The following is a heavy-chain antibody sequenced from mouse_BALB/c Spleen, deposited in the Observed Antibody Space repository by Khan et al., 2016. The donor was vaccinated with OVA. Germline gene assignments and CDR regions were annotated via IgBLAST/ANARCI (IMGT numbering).Heavy chain of an antibody. CDR3: ARAYYRYDGYYAMDQ. V-gene: IGHV2-6-4*01. CDR1: GFSLSRYI. Sequence: QVQLKESGPDLVAPSQSLSITCTVSGFSLSRYIIHWVRQPPGKGLEWLGMIWSGGSTDYNSTLKSRLSISQDNSKSQVFLKMNSLQTDDSAMYYCARAYYRYDGYYAMDQWGHEASVTVAS. D-gene: IGHD2-14*01. J-gene: IGHJ4*01. CDR2: IWSGGST.